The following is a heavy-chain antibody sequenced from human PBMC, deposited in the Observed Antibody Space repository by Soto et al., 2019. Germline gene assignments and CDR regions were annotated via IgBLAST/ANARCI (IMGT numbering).Heavy chain of an antibody. Sequence: SETLSLTCTVSGDSIRSYYWSWIRQPPGKGLEWIGYIYDSGSTNYNPSLKSRVTISVDTSKSQFSLKLSSVTAADTAVYYCARDRAYYESSGLYFDYWGQGTQVTVSS. CDR1: GDSIRSYY. D-gene: IGHD3-22*01. V-gene: IGHV4-59*01. CDR2: IYDSGST. J-gene: IGHJ4*02. CDR3: ARDRAYYESSGLYFDY.